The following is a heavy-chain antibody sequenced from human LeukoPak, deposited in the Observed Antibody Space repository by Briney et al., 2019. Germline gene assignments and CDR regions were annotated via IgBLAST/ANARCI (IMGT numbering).Heavy chain of an antibody. V-gene: IGHV4-59*08. J-gene: IGHJ4*02. CDR1: GGSISSYY. Sequence: PSETLSLTCTVSGGSISSYYWSWIRQPPGKGLEWIGYIYYSGSTNYNPSLKSRVTISVDTSKNQFPLKLSSVTAADTAVYYCARHQQLWFPFDYWGQGTLVTVSS. CDR2: IYYSGST. CDR3: ARHQQLWFPFDY. D-gene: IGHD5-18*01.